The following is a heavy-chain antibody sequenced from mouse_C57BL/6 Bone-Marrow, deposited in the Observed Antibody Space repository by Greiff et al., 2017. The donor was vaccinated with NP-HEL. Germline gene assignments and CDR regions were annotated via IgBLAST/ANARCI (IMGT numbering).Heavy chain of an antibody. CDR2: LSDGGSYT. D-gene: IGHD1-1*01. CDR3: ARGLLLPPYFDV. CDR1: GFTFSSYA. J-gene: IGHJ1*03. V-gene: IGHV5-4*01. Sequence: DVHLVESGGGLVKPGGSLKLSCAASGFTFSSYAMSWVRQTPEKRLEWVATLSDGGSYTYYPDNVKGRFTISRDNAKNNLYLQMSHLKSEDTAMYYCARGLLLPPYFDVWGTGTTVTVSS.